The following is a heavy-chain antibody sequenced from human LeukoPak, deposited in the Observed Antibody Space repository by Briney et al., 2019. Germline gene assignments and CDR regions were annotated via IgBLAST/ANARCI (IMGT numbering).Heavy chain of an antibody. CDR3: ALCPLGGPPGGSWFDY. D-gene: IGHD6-13*01. Sequence: GESLKISCKGSGYSFTSYWIGWVRQMPGKGLEWMGIIYPGDSDTRYSPSFQGQVTISADKSISTAYLQWSSLKASDTAMYYCALCPLGGPPGGSWFDYWGQGTLVTVSS. J-gene: IGHJ4*02. CDR2: IYPGDSDT. CDR1: GYSFTSYW. V-gene: IGHV5-51*01.